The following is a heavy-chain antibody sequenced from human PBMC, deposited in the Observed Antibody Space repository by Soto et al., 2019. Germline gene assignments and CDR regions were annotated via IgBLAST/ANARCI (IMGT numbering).Heavy chain of an antibody. D-gene: IGHD2-15*01. CDR1: GGSISSSSYY. Sequence: QLQLQESGPGLVKPSETLSLTCTVSGGSISSSSYYWGWIRQPPGEGLEWIGRIYYSGSTYYNPSITGRVARTVATSRNQSSLKLSSVTAAATAVYYCGRHKGGYGGILPKSYYYMDVWGKGPTVTVSS. J-gene: IGHJ6*03. V-gene: IGHV4-39*01. CDR3: GRHKGGYGGILPKSYYYMDV. CDR2: IYYSGST.